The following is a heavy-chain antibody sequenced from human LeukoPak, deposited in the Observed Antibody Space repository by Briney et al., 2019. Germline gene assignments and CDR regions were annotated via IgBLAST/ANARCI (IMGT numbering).Heavy chain of an antibody. V-gene: IGHV1-2*01. CDR3: ARGGGDGEYQLLIKFDY. Sequence: ASVKVSCKASGYTFTCYYMHWVRQAPGQGLEGMGWINPNKGGTNYAHRFQGRVTTTKDTTISTAHKKLSMLASDATVVYYCARGGGDGEYQLLIKFDYQGQGALVTVAS. CDR2: INPNKGGT. CDR1: GYTFTCYY. J-gene: IGHJ4*02. D-gene: IGHD2-2*01.